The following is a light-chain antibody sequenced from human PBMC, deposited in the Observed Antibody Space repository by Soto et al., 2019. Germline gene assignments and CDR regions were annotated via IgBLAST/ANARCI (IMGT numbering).Light chain of an antibody. CDR3: QQYGSSPPYT. V-gene: IGKV3-20*01. CDR2: GSS. CDR1: QSVSGNY. Sequence: EIVLTQSPGTLSLSPGERATLSCRASQSVSGNYLAWYRQKAGQSPRLLIYGSSDRATGIPDRFSGSGSGTDFTLTISRVEPEDFAVCYCQQYGSSPPYTFGQGTKLEIK. J-gene: IGKJ2*01.